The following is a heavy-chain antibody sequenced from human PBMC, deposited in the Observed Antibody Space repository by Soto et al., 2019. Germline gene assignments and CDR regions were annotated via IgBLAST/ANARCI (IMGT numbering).Heavy chain of an antibody. CDR1: GFTFSSYA. V-gene: IGHV3-23*01. D-gene: IGHD3-3*01. CDR3: AKDYYDFWSGYPRDGMDV. CDR2: ISGSGGST. Sequence: GGSLRLSCAASGFTFSSYAMSWVRQAPGKGLEWVSAISGSGGSTYYADSVKGRFTISRDNSKNTLYLQMNSLRAEDTAVYYCAKDYYDFWSGYPRDGMDVWGQGTTVTVSS. J-gene: IGHJ6*02.